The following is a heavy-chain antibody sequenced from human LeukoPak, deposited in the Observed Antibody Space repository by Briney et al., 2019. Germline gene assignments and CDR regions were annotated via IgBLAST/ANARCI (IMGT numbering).Heavy chain of an antibody. CDR3: AKGWASSGWAFQH. D-gene: IGHD6-19*01. CDR1: GFTFSSYG. Sequence: PGGSLRLSCAASGFTFSSYGMHWVRQAPGKGLEWVAVISYDGSNKHYADSVKGRFTISRDNSKNTLYLQMNSLRAEDTAVYYCAKGWASSGWAFQHWGQGTLVTVSS. V-gene: IGHV3-30*18. CDR2: ISYDGSNK. J-gene: IGHJ1*01.